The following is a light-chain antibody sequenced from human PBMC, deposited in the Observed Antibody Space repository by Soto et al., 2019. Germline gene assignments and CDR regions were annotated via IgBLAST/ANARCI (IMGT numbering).Light chain of an antibody. CDR1: QSITRF. Sequence: TQITQYTSSLSSCVLERCTITCGASQSITRFLNWYQQKPGKAPKLLIYAASSLESGVPSRFSGSGSGTDFTLTMSCLQPARSATYPSQPNPRPPPIPFTQGTRLEIK. J-gene: IGKJ5*01. CDR2: AAS. CDR3: QPNPRPPPIP. V-gene: IGKV1-39*01.